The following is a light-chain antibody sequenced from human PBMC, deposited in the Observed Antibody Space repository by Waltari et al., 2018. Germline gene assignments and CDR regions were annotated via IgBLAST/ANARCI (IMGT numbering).Light chain of an antibody. Sequence: EIVLTQSPGTLSLSPGERATLSCRASQSIGRYLAWYQQKPDQAPRLLICGASSRATGIPDRFSGSGSGTDFSLTSSRLEPEDFAVYYCQNHERLPATFGQGTKVEIK. CDR3: QNHERLPAT. V-gene: IGKV3-20*01. CDR1: QSIGRY. CDR2: GAS. J-gene: IGKJ1*01.